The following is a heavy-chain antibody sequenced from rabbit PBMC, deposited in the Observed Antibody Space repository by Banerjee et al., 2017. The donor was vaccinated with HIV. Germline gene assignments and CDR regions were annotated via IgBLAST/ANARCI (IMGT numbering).Heavy chain of an antibody. CDR3: ARCSNSGGYCYYGMDL. D-gene: IGHD1-1*01. J-gene: IGHJ6*01. CDR1: GLDFSSSYW. CDR2: IYTGSSGST. Sequence: QEQLVEYGGDLVQPEGSLTLTCKASGLDFSSSYWICWVRQAPGKGLEWIACIYTGSSGSTYYASWAKGRFTISKTPSTTVTLQMTSLTAADTATYFCARCSNSGGYCYYGMDLWGQGTLVTVS. V-gene: IGHV1S45*01.